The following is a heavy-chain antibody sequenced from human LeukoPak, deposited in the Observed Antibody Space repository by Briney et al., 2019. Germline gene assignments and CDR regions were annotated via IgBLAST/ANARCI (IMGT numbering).Heavy chain of an antibody. CDR2: IYSYNSLI. CDR1: GYSFSKYW. J-gene: IGHJ6*02. Sequence: GESLKISCTASGYSFSKYWIGWVRQTPGKGLEWMGFIYSYNSLIRYSPSFEGQVTISADNSINTAYLQWNSLKASDTAMYYCGRYGLSGNGYTSYFYYGMDFWGQGTAVTVSS. V-gene: IGHV5-51*01. CDR3: GRYGLSGNGYTSYFYYGMDF. D-gene: IGHD5-24*01.